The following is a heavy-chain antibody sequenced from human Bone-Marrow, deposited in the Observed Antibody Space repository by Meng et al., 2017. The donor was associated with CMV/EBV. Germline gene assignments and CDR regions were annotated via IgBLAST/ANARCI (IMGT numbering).Heavy chain of an antibody. J-gene: IGHJ4*02. V-gene: IGHV1-46*01. CDR2: INPSGGST. CDR3: ARVGSSGWYEY. Sequence: QVQLVQSGAEVKKPGASVKVACKASGYTFTSYYMHWVRQAPGQGLEWMGIINPSGGSTSYAQKFQGRVTMTRDTSTSTVYMELSSLRSEDTAVYYCARVGSSGWYEYWGQGTLVTVSS. CDR1: GYTFTSYY. D-gene: IGHD6-19*01.